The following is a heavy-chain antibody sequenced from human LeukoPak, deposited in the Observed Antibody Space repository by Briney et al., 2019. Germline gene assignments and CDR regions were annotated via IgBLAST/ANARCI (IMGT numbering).Heavy chain of an antibody. CDR2: INHSGST. J-gene: IGHJ3*02. D-gene: IGHD4-11*01. CDR1: GGSFSGYY. CDR3: ARTESTTIAFDI. V-gene: IGHV4-34*01. Sequence: SETLSLTCAVYGGSFSGYYWSWIRQPPGKGLEWIGEINHSGSTNYNPSLKSRVTISVDTSKNQFSLKLSSVTAADTAVYYCARTESTTIAFDIWGQGTMVTVSS.